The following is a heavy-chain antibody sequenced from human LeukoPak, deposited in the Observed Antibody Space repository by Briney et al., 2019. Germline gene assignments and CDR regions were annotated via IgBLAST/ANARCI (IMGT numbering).Heavy chain of an antibody. J-gene: IGHJ6*02. Sequence: PGGSLRLSCAASGFTFSSYWMSWVRQAPGKGLEWVANIKQDGSEKYYVDSVKGRFTISRDNAKNSLYLQMNSLRAEDTAVYYCARDQISYSFLTGYYRSDYYGMDVWGQGTTVTVS. D-gene: IGHD3-9*01. CDR1: GFTFSSYW. CDR3: ARDQISYSFLTGYYRSDYYGMDV. V-gene: IGHV3-7*01. CDR2: IKQDGSEK.